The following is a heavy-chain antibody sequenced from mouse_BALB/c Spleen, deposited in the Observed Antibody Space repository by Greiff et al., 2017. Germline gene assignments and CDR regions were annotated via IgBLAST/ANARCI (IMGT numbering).Heavy chain of an antibody. Sequence: EVKLMESGGGLVKPGGSLKLSCAASGFTFSSYAMSWVRQTPEKRLEWVASISSGGSTYYPDSVKGRFTISRDNARNILYLQMSSLRSEDTAMYYCARGRGDGYDGFAYWGQGTLVTVSA. CDR3: ARGRGDGYDGFAY. D-gene: IGHD2-2*01. CDR1: GFTFSSYA. CDR2: ISSGGST. V-gene: IGHV5-6-5*01. J-gene: IGHJ3*01.